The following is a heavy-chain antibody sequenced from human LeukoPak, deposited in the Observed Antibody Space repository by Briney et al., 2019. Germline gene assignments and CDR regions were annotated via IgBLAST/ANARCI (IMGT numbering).Heavy chain of an antibody. Sequence: SETLSLTCTVSGASVSSASYWSWIRQPPGKGVEWIAHIYNGVNTNYNPSLKSRVTISVDTSKNQFSLRLNSVTAADTAVYYCARSRAFNSGAFDPWGQGSLVTVSS. CDR3: ARSRAFNSGAFDP. D-gene: IGHD1-26*01. V-gene: IGHV4-61*01. CDR1: GASVSSASY. J-gene: IGHJ5*02. CDR2: IYNGVNT.